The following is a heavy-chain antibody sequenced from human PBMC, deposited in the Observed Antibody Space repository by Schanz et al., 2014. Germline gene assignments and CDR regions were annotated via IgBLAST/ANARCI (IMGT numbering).Heavy chain of an antibody. CDR1: GYIFIGYF. J-gene: IGHJ4*02. V-gene: IGHV1-2*02. CDR2: INPGSGDT. Sequence: QGHLVESGGEVKKPGASVKVSCKASGYIFIGYFIHWVRQAPGQGLEWMGWINPGSGDTKYSPKFQGRVTMTRDTSITTAYMELNRLTYDDTAVYYCARDDGFSSGWGQGTLVTVSS. D-gene: IGHD6-19*01. CDR3: ARDDGFSSG.